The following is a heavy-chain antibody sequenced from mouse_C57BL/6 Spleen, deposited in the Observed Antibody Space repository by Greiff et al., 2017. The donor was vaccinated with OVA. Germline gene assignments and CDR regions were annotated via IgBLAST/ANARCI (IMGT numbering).Heavy chain of an antibody. CDR3: ARDGYGSPYFDY. D-gene: IGHD1-1*01. CDR1: GFTFSSYA. J-gene: IGHJ2*01. V-gene: IGHV5-4*01. Sequence: EVKLVESGGGLVKPGGSLKLSCAASGFTFSSYAMSWVRQTPEKRLEWVATISDGGSYTYYPDNVTGRFTISRDNAKNNLYLQMSHLKSEDTAMYYCARDGYGSPYFDYWGQGTTLTVSS. CDR2: ISDGGSYT.